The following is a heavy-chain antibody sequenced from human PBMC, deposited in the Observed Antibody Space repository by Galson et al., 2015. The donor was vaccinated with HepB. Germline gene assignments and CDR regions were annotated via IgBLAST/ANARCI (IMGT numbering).Heavy chain of an antibody. CDR2: INPSDGST. J-gene: IGHJ4*02. CDR3: AREYCDGDCYSDC. CDR1: GFTLTNYY. Sequence: SVKVSCKASGFTLTNYYMHWVRQAPGQGLEWIGIINPSDGSTSYAQKFQGRVTMTRDTSTSTVYMELSSLRSEDTAVYYCAREYCDGDCYSDCWGQGTLVTVSS. V-gene: IGHV1-46*03. D-gene: IGHD2-21*02.